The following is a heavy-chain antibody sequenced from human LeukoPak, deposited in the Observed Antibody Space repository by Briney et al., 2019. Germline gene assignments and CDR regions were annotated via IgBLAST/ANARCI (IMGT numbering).Heavy chain of an antibody. CDR1: GGSFSGYY. CDR2: INHSGST. Sequence: SETLSLTCAVYGGSFSGYYWSWIRQPPGKGLEWIGEINHSGSTNYNPSLKSRVTISVDTSKNQFSLKLSSVTAADTAVYYCATEMATERYFDYWGQGTLVTVSS. J-gene: IGHJ4*02. D-gene: IGHD5-24*01. CDR3: ATEMATERYFDY. V-gene: IGHV4-34*01.